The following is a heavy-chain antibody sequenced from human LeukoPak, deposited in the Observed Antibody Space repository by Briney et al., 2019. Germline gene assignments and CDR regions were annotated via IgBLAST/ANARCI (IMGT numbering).Heavy chain of an antibody. Sequence: GGSLRLSCAASGFTFSTYGMSWVRQAPGKGLEWVSGIICSGGTTYYADSVKGRFSISRDNSKKTLYLQMNSLRAEDTAVYYCAKDYGDYWDNYFDYWGQGTLVTVSS. CDR2: IICSGGTT. D-gene: IGHD4-17*01. V-gene: IGHV3-23*01. CDR1: GFTFSTYG. CDR3: AKDYGDYWDNYFDY. J-gene: IGHJ4*02.